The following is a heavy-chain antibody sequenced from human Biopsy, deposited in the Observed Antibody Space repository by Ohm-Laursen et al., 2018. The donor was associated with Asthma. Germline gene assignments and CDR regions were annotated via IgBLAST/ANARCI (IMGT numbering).Heavy chain of an antibody. D-gene: IGHD1-1*01. CDR2: ISYDGSNR. V-gene: IGHV3-30*03. J-gene: IGHJ3*02. CDR1: GFSFSRYG. Sequence: SLRLSCAASGFSFSRYGMHWVRQAPGKGLEWVAVISYDGSNRYSADSVRGRFTISRDNSKNTLYLQMSSLREEDTAVYYCVRDGTDDAFDIWGQGTVVSVSS. CDR3: VRDGTDDAFDI.